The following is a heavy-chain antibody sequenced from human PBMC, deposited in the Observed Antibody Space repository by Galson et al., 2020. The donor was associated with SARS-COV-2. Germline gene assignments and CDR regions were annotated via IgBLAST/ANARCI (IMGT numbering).Heavy chain of an antibody. D-gene: IGHD6-19*01. J-gene: IGHJ4*02. CDR3: ARHVDSSVSYGTPFDY. Sequence: SETLSLTCAVSGYSISSGYYWGWIRQPPGKGLEWIGSIYHSGSTYYNPSLRSRVTISVDTSKNHFSLKVSSVTAADTAVYYCARHVDSSVSYGTPFDYWGQGTLVTVSS. CDR1: GYSISSGYY. CDR2: IYHSGST. V-gene: IGHV4-38-2*01.